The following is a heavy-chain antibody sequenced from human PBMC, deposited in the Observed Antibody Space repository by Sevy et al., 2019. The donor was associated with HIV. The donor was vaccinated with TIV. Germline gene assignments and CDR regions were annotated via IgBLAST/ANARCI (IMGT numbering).Heavy chain of an antibody. CDR3: ARDSFGELSDYYYYGMDV. V-gene: IGHV1-18*01. Sequence: ASVKVSCKASGYTFTSYGISWVRQAPGQGLEWMGWISAYNGNTNYAQKLQGRVTMTTDTSTSTAYKELRSLRSDDTAVYYCARDSFGELSDYYYYGMDVWGQGTTVTVSS. CDR2: ISAYNGNT. D-gene: IGHD3-10*01. CDR1: GYTFTSYG. J-gene: IGHJ6*02.